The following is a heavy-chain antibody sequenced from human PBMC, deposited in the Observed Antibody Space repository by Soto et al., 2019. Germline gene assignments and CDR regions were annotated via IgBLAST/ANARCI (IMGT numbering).Heavy chain of an antibody. CDR2: IYSGGST. D-gene: IGHD3-10*01. CDR3: ASGITRDYYYYYGMDV. CDR1: GFTVSSNY. J-gene: IGHJ6*02. Sequence: LRLSCAASGFTVSSNYMSWVRQAPGKGLEWVSVIYSGGSTYYADSVKGRFTISRDNSKNTLYLQMNSLRAEDTAVYYCASGITRDYYYYYGMDVRGQGTTVTVSS. V-gene: IGHV3-53*01.